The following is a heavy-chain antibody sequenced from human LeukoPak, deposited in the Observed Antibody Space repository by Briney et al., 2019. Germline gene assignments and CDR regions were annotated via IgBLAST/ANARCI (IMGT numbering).Heavy chain of an antibody. J-gene: IGHJ4*02. CDR2: IRSKTHGGTT. Sequence: PGGSLRLSRTDPGFASGDHAMSRVRQAPGKGAERVGFIRSKTHGGTTEYAASVNGRFTISRDDSKSIAYLQMNSLKNEDTAIYYCIGGSSAWNWVGFDYWGQGALVTVSS. V-gene: IGHV3-49*04. CDR3: IGGSSAWNWVGFDY. CDR1: GFASGDHA. D-gene: IGHD6-19*01.